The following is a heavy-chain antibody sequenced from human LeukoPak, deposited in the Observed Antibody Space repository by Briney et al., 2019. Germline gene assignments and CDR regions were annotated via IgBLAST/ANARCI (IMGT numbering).Heavy chain of an antibody. CDR3: ARDSLYYDFWSGLGSFDY. Sequence: ASVKVSCKASGYTFTGYYMHWVRQAPGQGLEWMGWINPNSGGTNYAQKFQGRVTMTRDTSISTAYMELSRLRSDDTAVHYCARDSLYYDFWSGLGSFDYWGQGTLVTVSS. CDR1: GYTFTGYY. D-gene: IGHD3-3*01. V-gene: IGHV1-2*02. J-gene: IGHJ4*02. CDR2: INPNSGGT.